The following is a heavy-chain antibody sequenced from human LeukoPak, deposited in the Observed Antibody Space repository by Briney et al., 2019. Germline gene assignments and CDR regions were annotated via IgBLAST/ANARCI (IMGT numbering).Heavy chain of an antibody. J-gene: IGHJ4*02. CDR2: ISWNSGSI. D-gene: IGHD6-13*01. CDR3: AKAAAAGHYYFDY. CDR1: GFTFDDYA. V-gene: IGHV3-9*03. Sequence: GGSPRLSCAASGFTFDDYAMHWVRQAPGKGLEWVSGISWNSGSIGYADSVKGRFTISRDNAKNSLYLQMNSLRAEDMALYYCAKAAAAGHYYFDYWGQGTLVTVSS.